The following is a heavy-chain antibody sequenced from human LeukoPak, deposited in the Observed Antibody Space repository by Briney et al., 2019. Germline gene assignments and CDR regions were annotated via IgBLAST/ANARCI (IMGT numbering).Heavy chain of an antibody. J-gene: IGHJ6*03. V-gene: IGHV3-7*01. CDR3: TKDRQGPNQYHMDV. CDR2: INQDGGTT. Sequence: PGGSLRLSCAASGFTFSSLWMSWVRQAPGRGPEWVANINQDGGTTYYVAPVKGRFTIARDNAKNSLSLQMSSLRAEDTAVYYCTKDRQGPNQYHMDVWGKGTTVTVSS. CDR1: GFTFSSLW.